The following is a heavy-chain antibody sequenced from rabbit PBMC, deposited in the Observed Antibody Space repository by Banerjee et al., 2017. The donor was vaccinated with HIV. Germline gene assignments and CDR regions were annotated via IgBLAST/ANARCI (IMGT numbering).Heavy chain of an antibody. J-gene: IGHJ4*01. CDR3: ARDPYSTGWGGGNL. Sequence: QSLEESGGDLVKPGASLTLTCTASGFSFSSSYYMNWVRQAPGKGLEWIGSIYGDKGRPYYASWVSGRFTISSDNAQNTVDLQMTSLTAADTATYFCARDPYSTGWGGGNLWGQGTLVTVS. D-gene: IGHD4-1*01. V-gene: IGHV1S40*01. CDR2: IYGDKGRP. CDR1: GFSFSSSYY.